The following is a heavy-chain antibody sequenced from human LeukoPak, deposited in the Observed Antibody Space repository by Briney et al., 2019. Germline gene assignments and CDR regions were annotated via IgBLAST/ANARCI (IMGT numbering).Heavy chain of an antibody. J-gene: IGHJ6*02. D-gene: IGHD3-16*01. V-gene: IGHV3-9*01. CDR1: GFTFDDYA. CDR2: ISWNSGSI. Sequence: GGSLRLSCAASGFTFDDYAMHWVRQAPGKGLEWVSGISWNSGSIGYADSVKGRFTISRDNAKNSLYLQMNSLRAEDTALYYCAKALGLDYYYYGMDVRGQGTTVTVSS. CDR3: AKALGLDYYYYGMDV.